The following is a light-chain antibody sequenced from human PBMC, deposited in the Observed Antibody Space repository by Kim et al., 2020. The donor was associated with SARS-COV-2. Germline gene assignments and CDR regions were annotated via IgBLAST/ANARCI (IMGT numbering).Light chain of an antibody. CDR2: KVS. J-gene: IGKJ2*01. Sequence: DVVMTQSPLSLPVTLGQPASISCRSSQSLLYSDGNTYLTWFQQRPGQSPRRLIYKVSTRDSGVPDRFSGSGSGTDFTLKISRVEAEDVGLYYCMQGTHCPHTFGQGTKLEI. CDR3: MQGTHCPHT. V-gene: IGKV2-30*01. CDR1: QSLLYSDGNTY.